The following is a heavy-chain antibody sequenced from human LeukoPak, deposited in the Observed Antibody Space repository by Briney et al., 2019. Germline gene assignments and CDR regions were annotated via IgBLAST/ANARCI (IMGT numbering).Heavy chain of an antibody. Sequence: ASVKVSCTASGYTFTGYYMHWVRQAPGQGLEWMGWINPNSGGTNYAQKFQGRVTMTRDTSISTAYMELSRLRSDDTAVYYCARAAPVEILRLGELSFDDYWGQGTLVTVSS. D-gene: IGHD3-16*02. CDR3: ARAAPVEILRLGELSFDDY. V-gene: IGHV1-2*02. CDR1: GYTFTGYY. CDR2: INPNSGGT. J-gene: IGHJ4*02.